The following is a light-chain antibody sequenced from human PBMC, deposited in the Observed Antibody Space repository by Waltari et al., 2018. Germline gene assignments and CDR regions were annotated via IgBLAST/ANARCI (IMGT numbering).Light chain of an antibody. CDR2: YNS. V-gene: IGLV3-21*04. CDR1: NIGRYS. CDR3: QVWDSSDDHP. Sequence: SYVLTQPPSVSVAPGKTASITCGGHNIGRYSVHWYQQKPGQAPVLVIYYNSDRPSGIPERFSGSNSGNTATLTISGVEAGDEADYYCQVWDSSDDHPFGGGTKLTVL. J-gene: IGLJ2*01.